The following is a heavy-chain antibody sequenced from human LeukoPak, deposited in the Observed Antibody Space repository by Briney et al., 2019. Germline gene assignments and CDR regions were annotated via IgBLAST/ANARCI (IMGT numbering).Heavy chain of an antibody. CDR2: IYHSGST. CDR1: GGSISSSNW. J-gene: IGHJ4*02. CDR3: ARQPRLLWFGESFDY. V-gene: IGHV4-4*02. Sequence: KTSETLSLTCAVSGGSISSSNWWSWVRQPPGKGLEWIGEIYHSGSTNYNPSLKSRVTISVDTSKNQFSLKLSSVTAADTAVYYCARQPRLLWFGESFDYWGQGTLVTVSS. D-gene: IGHD3-10*01.